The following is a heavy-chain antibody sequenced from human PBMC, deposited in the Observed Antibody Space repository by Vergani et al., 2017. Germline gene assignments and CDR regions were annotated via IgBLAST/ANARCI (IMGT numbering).Heavy chain of an antibody. CDR3: GREYQLLSAFDI. CDR2: ISGSGGST. Sequence: EVQLVESGGGLVQPGGSLRLSCAASGFTFNNYAMSWVRQAPGKGLEWVSAISGSGGSTYYADSVKGRFTISRDNSKNTLYLQMNSLRAEDTAVYYCGREYQLLSAFDIWGQGTMVTVSS. D-gene: IGHD2-2*01. V-gene: IGHV3-23*04. J-gene: IGHJ3*02. CDR1: GFTFNNYA.